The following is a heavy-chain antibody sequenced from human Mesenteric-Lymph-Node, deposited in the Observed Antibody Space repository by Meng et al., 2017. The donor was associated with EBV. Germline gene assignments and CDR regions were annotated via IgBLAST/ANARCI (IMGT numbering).Heavy chain of an antibody. CDR3: ARGSYYAGTPFDS. CDR2: IYHSGST. CDR1: GGSLSSRNW. Sequence: QVQLQESGPGLVKPSGTLSLTCAVSGGSLSSRNWWSWVRQPPGKGLEWIGEIYHSGSTLYNPSLKSRVTILVDKSENHFTLELTSLTAADTAVYYCARGSYYAGTPFDSWGQGTLVTVSS. J-gene: IGHJ5*01. D-gene: IGHD3-10*01. V-gene: IGHV4-4*02.